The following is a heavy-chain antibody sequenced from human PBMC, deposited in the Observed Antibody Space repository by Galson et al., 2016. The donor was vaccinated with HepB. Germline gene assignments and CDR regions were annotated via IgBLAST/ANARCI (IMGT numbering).Heavy chain of an antibody. Sequence: SETLSLTCTVSGASISDSNWWTWVRQVPEKGLEWLGEIYHTGTSNNNPFLSSRFTLSVDKSRNQFSLNVTSVTAAAPAVYYVARAPVIPGARMIFDPWGQGTLGTGSS. CDR2: IYHTGTS. CDR3: ARAPVIPGARMIFDP. J-gene: IGHJ5*02. CDR1: GASISDSNW. D-gene: IGHD5-24*01. V-gene: IGHV4-4*02.